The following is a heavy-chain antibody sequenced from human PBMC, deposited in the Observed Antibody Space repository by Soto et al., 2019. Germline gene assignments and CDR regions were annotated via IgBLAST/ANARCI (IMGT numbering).Heavy chain of an antibody. CDR3: ARKWGGASIDFWRANWFDP. CDR1: GGMFSDYT. J-gene: IGHJ5*02. V-gene: IGHV1-69*06. D-gene: IGHD3-3*01. CDR2: IIPIFGGP. Sequence: QVQLVQSGAVVKKPGSSVTVSCKASGGMFSDYTISWVRQAPGQGLEWMGGIIPIFGGPHYAQKFQGRVTISADKPTGAVYLELRDLTSEDTAVYCCARKWGGASIDFWRANWFDPWGQGTLVTFSS.